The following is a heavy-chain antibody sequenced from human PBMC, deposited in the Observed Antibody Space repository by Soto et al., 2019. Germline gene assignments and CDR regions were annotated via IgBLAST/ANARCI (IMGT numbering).Heavy chain of an antibody. Sequence: ASVKVSCKASGYTFTSYDINWVRQATGQGLEWMGWMNPNSGNTGYAQKFQGRVTMTRNTSISTDYMELSSLRSEDTAVYYCARGQEAGTGFDSWCQGTLVTVSS. CDR2: MNPNSGNT. CDR1: GYTFTSYD. V-gene: IGHV1-8*01. D-gene: IGHD6-19*01. CDR3: ARGQEAGTGFDS. J-gene: IGHJ4*02.